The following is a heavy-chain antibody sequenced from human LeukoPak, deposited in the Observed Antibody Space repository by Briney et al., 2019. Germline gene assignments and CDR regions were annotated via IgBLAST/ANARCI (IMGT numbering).Heavy chain of an antibody. V-gene: IGHV3-74*01. Sequence: PGGSLRLSCAASGFTFSSYWIRWVRQAPGKGLVWVSRINSDGSSTSYADSVKGRFTISRDKAKNTLYLQMNSLRAEDTAVYYCASGLSPAAAGVNYWGQGTLVTVSS. J-gene: IGHJ4*02. D-gene: IGHD6-13*01. CDR2: INSDGSST. CDR1: GFTFSSYW. CDR3: ASGLSPAAAGVNY.